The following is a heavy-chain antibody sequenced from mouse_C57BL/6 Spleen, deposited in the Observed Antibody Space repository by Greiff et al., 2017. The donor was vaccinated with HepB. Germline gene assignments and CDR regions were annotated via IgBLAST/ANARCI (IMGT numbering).Heavy chain of an antibody. CDR1: GFTFSDYY. V-gene: IGHV5-12*01. Sequence: EVKLMESGGGLVQPGGSLKLSCAASGFTFSDYYMYWVRQTPEKRLEWVAYISNGGGSTYYPDTVKGRFTISRDNAKNTLYLQRSRLKSEDTAMYYCARRPWGYDYAMGYWGQGASVTVSS. J-gene: IGHJ4*01. CDR2: ISNGGGST. CDR3: ARRPWGYDYAMGY. D-gene: IGHD2-14*01.